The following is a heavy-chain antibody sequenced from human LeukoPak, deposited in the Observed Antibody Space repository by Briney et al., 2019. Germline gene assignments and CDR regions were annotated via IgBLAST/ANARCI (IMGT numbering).Heavy chain of an antibody. Sequence: GASVKVSCKASGYTFISYGISWVRQAPGQGLEWMGWINPNSGGTKYAQTFKGRVTMTRDTSISTAYMELSSLRSDDTAVYYCARDGDTYGYYYYGLDVWGQGTTVTVS. V-gene: IGHV1-2*02. CDR2: INPNSGGT. CDR1: GYTFISYG. D-gene: IGHD5-18*01. CDR3: ARDGDTYGYYYYGLDV. J-gene: IGHJ6*02.